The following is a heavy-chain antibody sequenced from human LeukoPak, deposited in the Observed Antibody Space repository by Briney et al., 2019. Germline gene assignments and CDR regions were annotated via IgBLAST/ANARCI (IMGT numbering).Heavy chain of an antibody. CDR3: ARDPPAGNWTVY. CDR2: ISSSSSYI. CDR1: GFTFSSYS. V-gene: IGHV3-21*01. J-gene: IGHJ4*02. D-gene: IGHD1-20*01. Sequence: GGSLRLSCAASGFTFSSYSMNWVCQAPGKGLEWVSSISSSSSYIYYADSVKGRFTISRDNAKNSLYLQMNSLRAEDTDVYYCARDPPAGNWTVYWGQGTLVTVSS.